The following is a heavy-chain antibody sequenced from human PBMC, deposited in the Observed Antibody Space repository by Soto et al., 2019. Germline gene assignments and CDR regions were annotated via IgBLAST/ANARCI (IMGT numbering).Heavy chain of an antibody. Sequence: SLRLSCAPSAFTFSSYAMSWVRQAPGKGLEWVAVIDGSACSIDYADSVKGRFTISRENSKNIMYLQMTSLKVEDTATYFCAKDLRPDGRYDLDYWGQGTKVTVS. V-gene: IGHV3-23*01. CDR2: IDGSACSI. CDR3: AKDLRPDGRYDLDY. D-gene: IGHD6-19*01. CDR1: AFTFSSYA. J-gene: IGHJ4*02.